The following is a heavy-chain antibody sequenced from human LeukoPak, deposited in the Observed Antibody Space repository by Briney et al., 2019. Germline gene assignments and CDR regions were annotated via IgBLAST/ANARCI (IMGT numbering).Heavy chain of an antibody. D-gene: IGHD5-18*01. Sequence: GGSLRLSCAASGFTFSHFTMHWVRQAPGKGLEYVSGVSSDEVNRYYAASVKGRFTISRDNSKNTLYLQMNSLRAEDTAVYYCARVTLGYSYGYGAYYYYYMDVWGKGTTVTISS. CDR1: GFTFSHFT. J-gene: IGHJ6*03. V-gene: IGHV3-64*02. CDR3: ARVTLGYSYGYGAYYYYYMDV. CDR2: VSSDEVNR.